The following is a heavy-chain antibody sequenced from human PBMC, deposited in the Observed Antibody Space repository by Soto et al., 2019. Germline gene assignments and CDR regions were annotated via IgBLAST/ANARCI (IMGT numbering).Heavy chain of an antibody. J-gene: IGHJ5*02. V-gene: IGHV5-51*01. CDR1: GYSFTSYW. D-gene: IGHD2-15*01. Sequence: GDPLKISCQGSGYSFTSYWIGWVRQMPGKGLEWIVLSYPGDSDTRYSPSFQGQVTISADKSISTAYLQWSSLKASDTAMYYCARRGGYCSGGSGYFWFGPWGQGTLVNVSS. CDR2: SYPGDSDT. CDR3: ARRGGYCSGGSGYFWFGP.